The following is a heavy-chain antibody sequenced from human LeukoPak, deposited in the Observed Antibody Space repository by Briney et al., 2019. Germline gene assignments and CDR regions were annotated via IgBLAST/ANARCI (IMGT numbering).Heavy chain of an antibody. V-gene: IGHV3-7*01. Sequence: PGGSLRLSCAASGFAFSSYWMSGVRQAPGKGLEWVGNIKPDGSEKYYVDSVKGRFTISRDNAENSLHLQMNSLRAEDTAVYYCARVGYNSDWIHFDYWGQGTLVTVSS. CDR1: GFAFSSYW. D-gene: IGHD6-19*01. CDR3: ARVGYNSDWIHFDY. CDR2: IKPDGSEK. J-gene: IGHJ4*02.